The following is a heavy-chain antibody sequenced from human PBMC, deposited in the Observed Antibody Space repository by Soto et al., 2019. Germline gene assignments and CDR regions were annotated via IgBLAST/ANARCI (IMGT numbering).Heavy chain of an antibody. CDR3: ARHSYPEYYAMDV. V-gene: IGHV4-31*03. D-gene: IGHD2-2*02. CDR2: IYYSGST. J-gene: IGHJ6*02. Sequence: SETLSLTCTVSGGSIGSGGYYWSWVRQRPGKGLEWIGYIYYSGSTYYNPSLKSRLTISIDTSKSQFSLNLSSVTAADTAVYYCARHSYPEYYAMDVWSHGTSVPVSS. CDR1: GGSIGSGGYY.